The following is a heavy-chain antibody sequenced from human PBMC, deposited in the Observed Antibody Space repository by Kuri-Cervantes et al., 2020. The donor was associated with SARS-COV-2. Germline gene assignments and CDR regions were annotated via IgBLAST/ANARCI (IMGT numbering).Heavy chain of an antibody. CDR1: GYTFTSYD. J-gene: IGHJ6*01. CDR3: ASRLYGSSWYNSYYYGMDV. V-gene: IGHV1-8*01. D-gene: IGHD6-13*01. CDR2: MNPNSGNT. Sequence: ASVTVSCKASGYTFTSYDINWVRQAPGQGLEWMGWMNPNSGNTSYAQKFQGRVTMTRNTSISTAYMELSSLTSEDTAVYYRASRLYGSSWYNSYYYGMDVWGQGTTVTVSS.